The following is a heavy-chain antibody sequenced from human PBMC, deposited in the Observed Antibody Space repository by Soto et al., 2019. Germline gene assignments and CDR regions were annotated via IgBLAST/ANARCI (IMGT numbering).Heavy chain of an antibody. D-gene: IGHD3-3*01. CDR3: AKGLRFL. CDR2: ISGSGGDT. J-gene: IGHJ4*02. CDR1: GFTFSSYG. V-gene: IGHV3-23*01. Sequence: GGSLRLSCAASGFTFSSYGMSWVRQAPGKGLEWVSVISGSGGDTHYADFVKGRFTISRDNSKNTLYLQMNSLRAEDTALYYCAKGLRFLWGQGTLVTVSS.